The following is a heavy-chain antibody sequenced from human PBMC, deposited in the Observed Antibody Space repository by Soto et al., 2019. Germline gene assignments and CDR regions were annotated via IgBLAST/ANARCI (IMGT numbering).Heavy chain of an antibody. J-gene: IGHJ4*02. CDR2: IYWDDDK. D-gene: IGHD6-13*01. Sequence: SGPTLVNPTQTLTLTCTFSGFSLSTSGVHVGWIRQPPGKALEWLGLIYWDDDKRYSPFLKSRLVITKDTSKDQVVLTLTNVDPVDTATYYCAHPGNKAAAGYYFDYWGQGILVTVSS. CDR1: GFSLSTSGVH. CDR3: AHPGNKAAAGYYFDY. V-gene: IGHV2-5*02.